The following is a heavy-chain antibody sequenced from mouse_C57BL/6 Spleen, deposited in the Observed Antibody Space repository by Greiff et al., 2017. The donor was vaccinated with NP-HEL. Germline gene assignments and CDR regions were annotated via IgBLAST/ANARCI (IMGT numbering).Heavy chain of an antibody. CDR2: INYDGSST. V-gene: IGHV5-16*01. J-gene: IGHJ2*01. D-gene: IGHD1-1*01. Sequence: EVKLVESEGGLVQPGSSMKLSCTASGFTFSDYYMAWVRQVPEKGLEWVANINYDGSSTYYLDSLKSRFIISRDNAKNILYLQMSSLKSEDTATYYCARADTTVVFDYWGQGTTLTVSS. CDR1: GFTFSDYY. CDR3: ARADTTVVFDY.